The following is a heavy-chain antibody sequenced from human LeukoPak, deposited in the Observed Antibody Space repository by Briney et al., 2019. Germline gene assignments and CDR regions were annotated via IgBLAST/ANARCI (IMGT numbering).Heavy chain of an antibody. Sequence: SETLSLTCTVSGGSISSSSYYWGWIRQPPGKGLEWIGSIYYSGSTYYNPSLKSRVTISVDTSKNQFSLKLSSVTAADTAVYYCARTQLNGSRAPWGQGTLVTVSS. V-gene: IGHV4-39*07. J-gene: IGHJ5*02. CDR2: IYYSGST. CDR1: GGSISSSSYY. D-gene: IGHD3-10*01. CDR3: ARTQLNGSRAP.